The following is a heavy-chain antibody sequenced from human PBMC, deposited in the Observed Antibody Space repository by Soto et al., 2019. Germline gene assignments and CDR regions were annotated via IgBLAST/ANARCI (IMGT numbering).Heavy chain of an antibody. Sequence: EVKLVESGGGLVQPGGSLRLSCAASGFTFSNYWMYWVRQAPGQGLVWVSRINSDGSVSRYADSVKGRLTISRDNVKNTLYLQMNSPGVEDTAVYYCARGDCVGGSCYSLAGSFYYYMDVWGKGTTVTVFS. J-gene: IGHJ6*03. CDR2: INSDGSVS. V-gene: IGHV3-74*01. CDR3: ARGDCVGGSCYSLAGSFYYYMDV. D-gene: IGHD2-15*01. CDR1: GFTFSNYW.